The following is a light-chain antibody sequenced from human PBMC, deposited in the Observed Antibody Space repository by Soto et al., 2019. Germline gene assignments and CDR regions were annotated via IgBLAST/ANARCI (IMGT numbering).Light chain of an antibody. V-gene: IGLV1-44*01. CDR2: TNN. CDR1: SSNIGSNT. J-gene: IGLJ2*01. Sequence: QSVLTQPTSASGTPGQRVSISCSGSSSNIGSNTVNWYQQLPGTAPKLLIYTNNQRPSGVPDRFSGSKSDTSASLAISGLRSEDEADYYCATWDDSLNAVVFGGGTKLTVL. CDR3: ATWDDSLNAVV.